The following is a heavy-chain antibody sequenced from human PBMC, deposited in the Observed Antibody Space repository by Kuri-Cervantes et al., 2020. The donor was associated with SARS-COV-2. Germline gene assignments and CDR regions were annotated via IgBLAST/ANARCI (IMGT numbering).Heavy chain of an antibody. D-gene: IGHD3-22*01. Sequence: GGTLRLSCAASGFTFSSYAMSWVRQAPGKGLKWVGFIRSKAYGGTTEYAASVKGRFTISRDDSKSIAYLQMNSLKTEDTAVYYCTRDSHKRVRDYDSSGYYYFGYWSQGTLVTVSS. CDR3: TRDSHKRVRDYDSSGYYYFGY. J-gene: IGHJ4*02. V-gene: IGHV3-49*04. CDR1: GFTFSSYA. CDR2: IRSKAYGGTT.